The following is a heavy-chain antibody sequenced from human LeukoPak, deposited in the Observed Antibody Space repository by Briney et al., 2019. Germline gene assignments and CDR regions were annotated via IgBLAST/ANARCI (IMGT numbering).Heavy chain of an antibody. CDR2: IYHSGST. CDR3: ARGEEHGSGTVHFDY. Sequence: PGGSLRLSCAASGFTFISYAISWVRQSPGRGLEWIGEIYHSGSTNYNPSLKSRVTMSVDISQNQFSLKLSSVTAADTAGYYGARGEEHGSGTVHFDYWGQGTLVTVSS. CDR1: GFTFISYAI. V-gene: IGHV4-4*02. D-gene: IGHD3-10*01. J-gene: IGHJ4*02.